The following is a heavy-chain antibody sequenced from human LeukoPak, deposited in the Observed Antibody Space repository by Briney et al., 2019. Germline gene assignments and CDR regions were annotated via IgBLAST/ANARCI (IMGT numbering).Heavy chain of an antibody. CDR3: ARWTLRVGATRAKVFNI. V-gene: IGHV4-34*01. Sequence: SETLSLTCAVYGGSFIGYYWSWVRQPPGKGLEWIGEINHSGSTNYNPSLKSRVTISVDTSKNQFSLKLDSVTAADTAVFYCARWTLRVGATRAKVFNIWAKGTMVTASS. J-gene: IGHJ3*02. D-gene: IGHD1-26*01. CDR1: GGSFIGYY. CDR2: INHSGST.